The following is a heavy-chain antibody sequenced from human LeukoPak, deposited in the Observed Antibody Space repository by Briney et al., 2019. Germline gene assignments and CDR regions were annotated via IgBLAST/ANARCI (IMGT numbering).Heavy chain of an antibody. CDR1: GYTFTGYY. V-gene: IGHV1-2*02. D-gene: IGHD2-15*01. Sequence: ASVKVSCKASGYTFTGYYMHWVRQAPGQGLEWMGWINPNSGGTNYAQKFQGRVTMTRDTSISTAYMELSRLRSDDTAVYYCARDSPCSGGSCYGYYYYYYGMDVWGQGTTVTVSS. CDR3: ARDSPCSGGSCYGYYYYYYGMDV. J-gene: IGHJ6*02. CDR2: INPNSGGT.